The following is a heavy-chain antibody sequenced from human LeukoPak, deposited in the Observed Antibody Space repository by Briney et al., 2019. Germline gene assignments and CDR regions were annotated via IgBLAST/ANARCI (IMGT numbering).Heavy chain of an antibody. V-gene: IGHV1-46*01. CDR1: AYTFTNYY. CDR2: INPSGGST. CDR3: ASDWGLSQLEYCSNTNCYMGAFDI. D-gene: IGHD2-2*02. Sequence: ASVKVSCKASAYTFTNYYLHWVRQAPGQGLEWMGIINPSGGSTNYAQKFQGRVTMTRDTSISTAYMELSRLRSDDTAVYYCASDWGLSQLEYCSNTNCYMGAFDIWGQGTMVTVSS. J-gene: IGHJ3*02.